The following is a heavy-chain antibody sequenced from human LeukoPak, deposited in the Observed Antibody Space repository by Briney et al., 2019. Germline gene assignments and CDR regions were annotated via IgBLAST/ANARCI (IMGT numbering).Heavy chain of an antibody. V-gene: IGHV4-59*07. D-gene: IGHD6-13*01. Sequence: SDTLSLTCTLSGGSISSYYWSWIRQPPGKGLEWIAYILNSGSTNYKPSLESRVTISLDTSKNQFSLKVSSVTAADTAVYYCARGSSSNWFFLDYWGQGALVTVSS. CDR3: ARGSSSNWFFLDY. J-gene: IGHJ4*02. CDR2: ILNSGST. CDR1: GGSISSYY.